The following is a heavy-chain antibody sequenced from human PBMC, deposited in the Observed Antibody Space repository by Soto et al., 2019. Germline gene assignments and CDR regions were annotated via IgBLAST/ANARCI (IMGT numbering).Heavy chain of an antibody. CDR3: VRQGIDYLHGLVAV. CDR1: SGPDRSHN. J-gene: IGHJ6*02. CDR2: VYYTGDT. V-gene: IGHV4-59*08. Sequence: QVQLQQSGPRLVKPSETLSLTCTVSSGPDRSHNWGWIRQPPGRGLEWIGYVYYTGDTAYNPSLRGRVTIXAXTXXNDISLTLNSVTAADTAVYYCVRQGIDYLHGLVAVWGQGTTVSVSS. D-gene: IGHD4-17*01.